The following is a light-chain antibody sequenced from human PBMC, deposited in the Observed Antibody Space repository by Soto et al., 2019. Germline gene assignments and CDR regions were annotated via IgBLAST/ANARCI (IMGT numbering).Light chain of an antibody. CDR1: QYMSNT. J-gene: IGKJ4*01. V-gene: IGKV3-15*01. CDR2: GVS. Sequence: EIVMTQSPATLSVSPGERATLSCRASQYMSNTLAWYQQKPGQAPRLLIYGVSTRATGIPARFSGSGSGTEFTLTISSLQSEDSAVYYCQQYNKWPSLTFGGGTKVDIK. CDR3: QQYNKWPSLT.